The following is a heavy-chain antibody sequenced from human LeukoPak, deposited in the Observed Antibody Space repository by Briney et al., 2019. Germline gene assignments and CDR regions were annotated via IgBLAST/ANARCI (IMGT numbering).Heavy chain of an antibody. V-gene: IGHV1-46*01. J-gene: IGHJ6*03. D-gene: IGHD3-10*01. Sequence: ASVKVSCKASGYTFTSYYMHWVRQAPGQGLEWMGIINPSGGSTSYAQKFQGRVTMTRDMSTSTVYMELSSLRAEDTAVYYCAKVHGSGSARSGGRPYYYYMDVWGKGTTVTISS. CDR1: GYTFTSYY. CDR2: INPSGGST. CDR3: AKVHGSGSARSGGRPYYYYMDV.